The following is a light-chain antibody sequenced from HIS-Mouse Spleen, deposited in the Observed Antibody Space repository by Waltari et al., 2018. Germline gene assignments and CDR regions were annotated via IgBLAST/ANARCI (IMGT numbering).Light chain of an antibody. V-gene: IGLV1-40*01. Sequence: QSVLTQPPPVSGAPGQRVTISCTGSSPNIGAGPDVPWYQQLPVTAPKLLIYGNSNRPSGVPDRFSGSKSGTSASLAITGLQAEDEADYYCQSYDSSLRGVFGGGTKLTVL. CDR3: QSYDSSLRGV. J-gene: IGLJ2*01. CDR1: SPNIGAGPD. CDR2: GNS.